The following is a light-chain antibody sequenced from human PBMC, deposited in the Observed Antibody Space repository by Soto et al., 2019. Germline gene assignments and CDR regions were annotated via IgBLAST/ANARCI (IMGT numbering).Light chain of an antibody. CDR2: KAS. Sequence: DIQMTQSPSTLSAFVGGRVTISCRASQSIVNLLAWYQQKPGKAPNLLIYKASSLESGVPSRFSGSGSGTEFTLPISSLQPDDFATYYCQQYHSYPYIFGQGTKLEIK. J-gene: IGKJ2*01. CDR1: QSIVNL. CDR3: QQYHSYPYI. V-gene: IGKV1-5*03.